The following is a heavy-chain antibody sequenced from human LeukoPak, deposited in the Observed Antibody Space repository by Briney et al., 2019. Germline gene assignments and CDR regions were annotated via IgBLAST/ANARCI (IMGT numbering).Heavy chain of an antibody. CDR3: ATGGDTSSARGYYAMDV. J-gene: IGHJ6*02. CDR2: IYSSGYT. Sequence: SETLSLTCTASGGSISSYYWSWIRQPAGKGLEWIGRIYSSGYTNYNPSLKSRVTMSVDTSKNQFSLKVSSVTAADTAVYYCATGGDTSSARGYYAMDVWGQGTTVTVSS. D-gene: IGHD6-13*01. CDR1: GGSISSYY. V-gene: IGHV4-4*07.